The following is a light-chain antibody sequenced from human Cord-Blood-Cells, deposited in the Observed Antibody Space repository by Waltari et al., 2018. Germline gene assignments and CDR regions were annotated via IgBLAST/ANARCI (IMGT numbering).Light chain of an antibody. Sequence: SYELTQPPSVSVSPGQTASITCSGDKLGDKYACWYQQKPGQSPVLVIYQDSKRPSGFPGRFSCSNSVNTATLTISGTQAMDEADYYCQAWDSSTVVFGGGTKLTVL. CDR3: QAWDSSTVV. CDR1: KLGDKY. V-gene: IGLV3-1*01. J-gene: IGLJ2*01. CDR2: QDS.